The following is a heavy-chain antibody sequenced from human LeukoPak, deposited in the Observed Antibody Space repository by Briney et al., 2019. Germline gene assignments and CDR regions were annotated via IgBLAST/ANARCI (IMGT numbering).Heavy chain of an antibody. CDR2: INPSGGST. CDR3: ARASLDYDFWSGSAGVNWFDP. V-gene: IGHV1-46*01. CDR1: GYTFTSYY. J-gene: IGHJ5*02. D-gene: IGHD3-3*01. Sequence: GASVKVPCKASGYTFTSYYMHWVRQAPGQGLEWMGIINPSGGSTSYAQKFQGRVTMTRDTSTSTVYMELSSLRSEDTAVYYCARASLDYDFWSGSAGVNWFDPWGQGTLVTVSS.